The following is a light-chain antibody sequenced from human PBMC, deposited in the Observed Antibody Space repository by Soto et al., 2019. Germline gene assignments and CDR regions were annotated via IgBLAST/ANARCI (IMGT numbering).Light chain of an antibody. V-gene: IGKV1-5*01. J-gene: IGKJ1*01. CDR2: DAS. CDR3: QQYHSYST. Sequence: DLQMTQSPSTLSASVGDRVTITCRASQSISSWLAWYQQQPGKAPKLLIYDASSLESGVPSRFSGSGSGTEFPLTIRSLQPDDWATYYCQQYHSYSTFGQGTKVEIK. CDR1: QSISSW.